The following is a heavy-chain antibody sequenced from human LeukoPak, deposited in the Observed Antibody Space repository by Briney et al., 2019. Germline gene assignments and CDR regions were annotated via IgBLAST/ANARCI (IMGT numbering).Heavy chain of an antibody. CDR1: GFTFSSYS. CDR2: ISSSSSYI. CDR3: AKSSSNWYTTGRVYYYAMDV. V-gene: IGHV3-21*04. D-gene: IGHD6-13*01. Sequence: GGSLRLSCAASGFTFSSYSMNWVRQAPGKGLEWVSSISSSSSYIYYADSVKGRFTISRDNAKNSLYLQMNSLRAEDTAVYYCAKSSSNWYTTGRVYYYAMDVWGQGTTVTVSS. J-gene: IGHJ6*02.